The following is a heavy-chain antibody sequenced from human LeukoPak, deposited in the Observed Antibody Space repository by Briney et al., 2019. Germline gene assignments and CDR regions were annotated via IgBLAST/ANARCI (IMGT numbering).Heavy chain of an antibody. CDR1: GGSISSYY. J-gene: IGHJ4*02. Sequence: PSETLSLTCTVSGGSISSYYWSWIRQPPGKGLEWIGFIYYTGSTNYNPSLKSRVTISVDTSKNQFSLKLSSVTAADTAVYYCARGGRSSGWQKTYDYWGQGTLVTVSS. D-gene: IGHD6-19*01. CDR2: IYYTGST. CDR3: ARGGRSSGWQKTYDY. V-gene: IGHV4-59*12.